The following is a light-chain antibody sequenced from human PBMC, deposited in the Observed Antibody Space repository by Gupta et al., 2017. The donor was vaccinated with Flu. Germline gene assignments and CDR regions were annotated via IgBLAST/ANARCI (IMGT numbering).Light chain of an antibody. Sequence: GDRVTITCRASQGIRNDLGWYQQKPGKAPKLLIYAASTLQTGVPSRFSGSGSGTDFTRTISSLQPEDFATYYCLQDYNYPRTFGQGTKVEIK. CDR2: AAS. V-gene: IGKV1-6*01. CDR3: LQDYNYPRT. J-gene: IGKJ1*01. CDR1: QGIRND.